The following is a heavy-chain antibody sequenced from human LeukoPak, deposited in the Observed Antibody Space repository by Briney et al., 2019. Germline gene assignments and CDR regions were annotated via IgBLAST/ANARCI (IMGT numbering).Heavy chain of an antibody. CDR1: GGSISSYY. J-gene: IGHJ4*02. V-gene: IGHV4-59*12. CDR2: IYYSGST. CDR3: AREWAHYYYDY. Sequence: SETLSLTCTVSGGSISSYYWSWIRQPPGKGLEWIGYIYYSGSTNYNPSLKSRVTISVDTSKNQFSLKLSSVTAADTAVYYCAREWAHYYYDYWGQGTLVTVSS.